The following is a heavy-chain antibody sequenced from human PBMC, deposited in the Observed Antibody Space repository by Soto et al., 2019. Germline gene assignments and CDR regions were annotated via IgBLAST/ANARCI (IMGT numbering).Heavy chain of an antibody. CDR2: ISGNGGST. D-gene: IGHD1-7*01. V-gene: IGHV3-23*01. J-gene: IGHJ3*01. CDR1: GFTVSIYA. Sequence: EVQLLESGGGLVQPGGSLRLSCAASGFTVSIYAMSWVRQAPGKGLEWVSSISGNGGSTYFADSVKGRFTISRDNSKNTVYLQMNSLRAEDTAVYYCARSLPGTYGAFDLWGQGTMVTVSS. CDR3: ARSLPGTYGAFDL.